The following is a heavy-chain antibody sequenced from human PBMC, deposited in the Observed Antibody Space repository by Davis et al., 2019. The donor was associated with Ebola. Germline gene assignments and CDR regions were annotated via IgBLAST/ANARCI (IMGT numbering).Heavy chain of an antibody. V-gene: IGHV4-34*01. CDR1: GGSFSGYY. CDR2: IYYSGST. CDR3: ARLTSWYGYY. D-gene: IGHD6-13*01. J-gene: IGHJ4*02. Sequence: SETLSLTCAVYGGSFSGYYWSWIRQPPGKGLEWIGSIYYSGSTYYNPSLKSRVTISVDTSKNQFSLKLSSVTAADTAVYYCARLTSWYGYYWGQGTLVTVSS.